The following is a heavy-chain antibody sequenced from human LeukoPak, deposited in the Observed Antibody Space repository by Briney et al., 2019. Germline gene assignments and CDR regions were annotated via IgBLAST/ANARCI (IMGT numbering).Heavy chain of an antibody. D-gene: IGHD6-19*01. Sequence: GASVKVSCKASGGTFSSYAIIWVRQAPGQGLEWMGRIIPILGIANYAQKFQGRVTITADKSTSTAYMELSSLRSEDTAVYYCARVPRDSSGWQNWFDPWGQGTLVTVSS. V-gene: IGHV1-69*04. CDR2: IIPILGIA. CDR1: GGTFSSYA. CDR3: ARVPRDSSGWQNWFDP. J-gene: IGHJ5*02.